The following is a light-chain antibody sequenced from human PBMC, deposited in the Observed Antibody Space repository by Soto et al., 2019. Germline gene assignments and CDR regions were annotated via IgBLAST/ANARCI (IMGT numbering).Light chain of an antibody. J-gene: IGLJ1*01. CDR3: SSYTSSSTYV. V-gene: IGLV2-14*01. Sequence: QAVVTQPASVSGSPGQSITISCTGTSSDVGGYNYVSWYQQHPGKAPKLMIYEVSNRPSGVSNRFSGSKSGNTASLTISGLQAEDEADYYCSSYTSSSTYVFGTGTKLTVL. CDR1: SSDVGGYNY. CDR2: EVS.